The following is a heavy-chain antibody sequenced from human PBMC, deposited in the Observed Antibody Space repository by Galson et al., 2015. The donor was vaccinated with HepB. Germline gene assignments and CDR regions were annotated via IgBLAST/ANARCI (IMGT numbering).Heavy chain of an antibody. V-gene: IGHV3-7*03. J-gene: IGHJ3*02. CDR3: AKDIAPYGEDAFDI. Sequence: SLRLSCAASGFTFSSYWMSWVRQAPGRGLEWVANIKQDGSEKYYMDSVKGRFTISRGNAKNSLYLQMNSLRAEDTALYYCAKDIAPYGEDAFDIWGQGTMVTVSS. CDR2: IKQDGSEK. CDR1: GFTFSSYW. D-gene: IGHD4-17*01.